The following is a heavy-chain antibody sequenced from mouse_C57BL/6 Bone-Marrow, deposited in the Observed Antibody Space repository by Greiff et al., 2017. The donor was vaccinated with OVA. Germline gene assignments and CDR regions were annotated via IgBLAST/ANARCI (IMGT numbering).Heavy chain of an antibody. J-gene: IGHJ4*01. D-gene: IGHD6-1*01. Sequence: VQLQQSGAELVRPGTSVKVSCKASGYAFTNYLIEWVKQRPGQGLEWIGVINPGSGGTNYNEKFKGKATLTADKSSSTAYMQLSSLTSEDSAVYFCARSCQRYWGQGTSVTVSS. CDR3: ARSCQRY. CDR2: INPGSGGT. V-gene: IGHV1-54*01. CDR1: GYAFTNYL.